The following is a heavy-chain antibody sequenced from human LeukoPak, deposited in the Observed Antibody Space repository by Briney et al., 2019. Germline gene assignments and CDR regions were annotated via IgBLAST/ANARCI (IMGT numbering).Heavy chain of an antibody. CDR3: ARDPTSDY. J-gene: IGHJ4*02. D-gene: IGHD6-6*01. CDR2: IYYSGST. CDR1: GGSISSSNYY. Sequence: SETLSLTCTVSGGSISSSNYYWGWIRQPPGKGLEWIGSIYYSGSTYYNPSLKSRVTISVDRSKNQFSLKLSSVTAADTAVYYCARDPTSDYWGQGTLVTVSS. V-gene: IGHV4-39*07.